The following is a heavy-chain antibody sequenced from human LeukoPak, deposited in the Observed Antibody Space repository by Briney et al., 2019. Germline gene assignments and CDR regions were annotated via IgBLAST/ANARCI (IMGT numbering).Heavy chain of an antibody. V-gene: IGHV3-30-3*01. J-gene: IGHJ4*02. CDR3: AGAGGNYYRAYYFDY. CDR1: GFTFSSYA. Sequence: GRSLRLSCAASGFTFSSYAMHWVRQAPGKGLEWVAVISYDGSNKYYADSVKGRFTISRDNSKNTLYLQMNSLRAEDTAVYYCAGAGGNYYRAYYFDYWGQGTLVTVSS. CDR2: ISYDGSNK. D-gene: IGHD1-26*01.